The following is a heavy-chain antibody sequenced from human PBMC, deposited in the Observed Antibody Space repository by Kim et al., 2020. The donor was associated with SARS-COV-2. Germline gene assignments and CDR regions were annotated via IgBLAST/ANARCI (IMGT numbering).Heavy chain of an antibody. Sequence: SETLSLTCAVYGGSFSGYYWSWIRQPPGKGLEWIGEINHSGSTNYNPSLKSRVTISVDTSKNQFSLKLSSVTAADTAVYYCARAGLGYCSSTSCPFFDYWGQGTLVTVSS. CDR1: GGSFSGYY. D-gene: IGHD2-2*01. J-gene: IGHJ4*02. CDR2: INHSGST. CDR3: ARAGLGYCSSTSCPFFDY. V-gene: IGHV4-34*01.